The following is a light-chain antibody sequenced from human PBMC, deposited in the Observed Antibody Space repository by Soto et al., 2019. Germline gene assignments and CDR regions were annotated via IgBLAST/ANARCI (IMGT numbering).Light chain of an antibody. CDR3: QQYDKWPWT. CDR1: QSVSSN. Sequence: EIVMTQSPATLSVSPGERTAVSCRASQSVSSNLGWYQQKPGQAPRLLIYGASTRATGIPARFSGSGSGTEFILTISSLQSEDFAVYYCQQYDKWPWTFGQGTKVDIK. CDR2: GAS. V-gene: IGKV3-15*01. J-gene: IGKJ1*01.